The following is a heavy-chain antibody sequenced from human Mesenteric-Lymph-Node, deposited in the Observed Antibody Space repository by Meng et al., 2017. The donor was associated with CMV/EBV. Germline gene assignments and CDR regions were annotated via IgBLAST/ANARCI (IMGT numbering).Heavy chain of an antibody. CDR3: AKDYDTSGYYSTYYYYGMDV. D-gene: IGHD3-22*01. J-gene: IGHJ6*02. CDR1: GFTFRSYG. Sequence: GGSLRLSCAVSGFTFRSYGMHWVRQAPGKGLEWVAFIRYDGSNKYHADSVKGRFTISRDNSKNTLYLQMNSLRAEDTAVYYCAKDYDTSGYYSTYYYYGMDVWGQGTTVTVSS. CDR2: IRYDGSNK. V-gene: IGHV3-30*02.